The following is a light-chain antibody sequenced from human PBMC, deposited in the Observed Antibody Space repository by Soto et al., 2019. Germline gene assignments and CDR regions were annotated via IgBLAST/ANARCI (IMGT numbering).Light chain of an antibody. CDR3: QQCHATPLT. CDR2: GAK. CDR1: KAISNY. Sequence: IQITQAPSFLSTSIRDRVTITCRASKAISNYLNWYQQKPGKATNLLILGAKTLECGIPSRFSGSGYGTDLTITITTLQPEDVGIYYCQQCHATPLTFGQGTRLEIK. J-gene: IGKJ5*01. V-gene: IGKV1-39*01.